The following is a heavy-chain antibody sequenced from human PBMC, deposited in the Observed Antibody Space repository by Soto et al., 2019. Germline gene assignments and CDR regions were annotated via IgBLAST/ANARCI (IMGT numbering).Heavy chain of an antibody. CDR1: GGSISSYY. V-gene: IGHV4-59*01. J-gene: IGHJ6*02. Sequence: PSETLSLTCTVSGGSISSYYWSWIRQPPGKGLEWIGYIYYSVSTNYNPSLKSRVAISVDTSKNQFSLKLSSVTAADTAVYYCAREGCSSTSCYPTYYYYGMDVWGQGTRVTVSS. D-gene: IGHD2-2*01. CDR3: AREGCSSTSCYPTYYYYGMDV. CDR2: IYYSVST.